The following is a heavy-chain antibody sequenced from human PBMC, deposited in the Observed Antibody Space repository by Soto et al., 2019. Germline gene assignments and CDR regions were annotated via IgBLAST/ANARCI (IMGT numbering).Heavy chain of an antibody. Sequence: SETLSLTCTVSGDSISSGTYYWDWVRQPPGEGLEWIGSIYYSWTTSYKPSLESRVTISVDTSKNQFFLKLTSVTAAVTAVYSCARVSGRMSYNDSTYWGQGTLVTVSS. J-gene: IGHJ4*02. CDR2: IYYSWTT. D-gene: IGHD3-22*01. V-gene: IGHV4-39*07. CDR1: GDSISSGTYY. CDR3: ARVSGRMSYNDSTY.